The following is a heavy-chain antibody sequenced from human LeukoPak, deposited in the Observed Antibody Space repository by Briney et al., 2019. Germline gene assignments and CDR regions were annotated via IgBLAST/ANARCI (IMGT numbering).Heavy chain of an antibody. D-gene: IGHD6-13*01. CDR1: GXTXTXXX. CDR3: ARAGPSGTLDY. Sequence: GASVKVSCKASGXTXTXXXXNWVXQAHEXXXXXMGWINTNTGNPTYAQGFTGRFVFSLDTSVSTAYLQISSLKAEDTAVYYCARAGPSGTLDYWGQGTLVTVSS. J-gene: IGHJ4*02. CDR2: INTNTGNP. V-gene: IGHV7-4-1*02.